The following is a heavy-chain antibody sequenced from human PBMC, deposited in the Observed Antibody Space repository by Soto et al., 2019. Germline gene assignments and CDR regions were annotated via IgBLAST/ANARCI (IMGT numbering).Heavy chain of an antibody. J-gene: IGHJ6*02. CDR2: IYYSGST. Sequence: PSETLSLTCTVSGGSIISYYWSWIRQPPGKGLEWIGSIYYSGSTYYNPSLKSRVTISVDTSKNQFSLKLNSVTAADTAVYYCARDLWGYCGTDCYPLDVWGQGTTVTVSS. CDR1: GGSIISYY. CDR3: ARDLWGYCGTDCYPLDV. V-gene: IGHV4-59*01. D-gene: IGHD2-21*02.